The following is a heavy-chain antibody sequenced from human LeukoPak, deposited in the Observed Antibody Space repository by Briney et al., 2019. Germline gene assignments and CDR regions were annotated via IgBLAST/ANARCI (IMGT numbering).Heavy chain of an antibody. V-gene: IGHV3-7*01. CDR3: ARDSFETDIDY. CDR2: IKEDGSEK. CDR1: GFTFSSYW. D-gene: IGHD1-14*01. Sequence: GGSLRLSCAASGFTFSSYWMSWVRQAPGKGLEWVGNIKEDGSEKYYVDSMKGRFTISRDNAKNSLYLQMNSLRVEDTAVYYCARDSFETDIDYWGQGTLVTVSS. J-gene: IGHJ4*02.